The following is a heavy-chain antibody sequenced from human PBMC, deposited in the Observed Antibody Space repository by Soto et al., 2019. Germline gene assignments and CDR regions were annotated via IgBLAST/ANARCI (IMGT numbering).Heavy chain of an antibody. Sequence: SETLSLTCAVYGGSFSGYYWSWIRQPPGKGLEWIGEINHSGSTNYNPSLKSRVTISVDTSKNQFSLKLSSVTAADTAVYYCARSRIVIPYYYYGMDVWGQGTTVT. CDR1: GGSFSGYY. CDR2: INHSGST. V-gene: IGHV4-34*01. D-gene: IGHD3-16*02. CDR3: ARSRIVIPYYYYGMDV. J-gene: IGHJ6*02.